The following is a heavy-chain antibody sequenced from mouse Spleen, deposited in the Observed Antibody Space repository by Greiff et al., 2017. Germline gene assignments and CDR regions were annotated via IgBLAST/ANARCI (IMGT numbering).Heavy chain of an antibody. D-gene: IGHD2-1*01. CDR1: GFTFSSYA. J-gene: IGHJ3*01. CDR3: ARLIYYGNYERTWFAY. V-gene: IGHV5-9-3*01. CDR2: ISSGGSYT. Sequence: EVHLVESGGGLVKPGGSLKLSCAASGFTFSSYAMSWVRQTPEKRLEWVATISSGGSYTYYPDSVKGRFTISRDNAKNTLYLQMSSLRSEDTAMYYCARLIYYGNYERTWFAYWGQGTLVTVSA.